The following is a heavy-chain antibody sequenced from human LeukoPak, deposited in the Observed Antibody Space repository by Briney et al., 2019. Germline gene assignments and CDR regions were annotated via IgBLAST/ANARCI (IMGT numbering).Heavy chain of an antibody. D-gene: IGHD3-22*01. CDR1: GFTFSSYA. Sequence: GGSVRLSCAASGFTFSSYAMSWVRQAPGKGLEWVSAISGSGGSTYYADSVKGRFTISRDNAKNTLYLQMNSLRAEGTAVYYCAKDAPDYYDSSGYYLSDWFDPWGQGTLVTVSS. CDR2: ISGSGGST. J-gene: IGHJ5*02. V-gene: IGHV3-23*01. CDR3: AKDAPDYYDSSGYYLSDWFDP.